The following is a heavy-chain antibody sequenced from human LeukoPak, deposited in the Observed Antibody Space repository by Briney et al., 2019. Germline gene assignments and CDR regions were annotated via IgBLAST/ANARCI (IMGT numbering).Heavy chain of an antibody. V-gene: IGHV3-9*01. CDR1: GFTFDDFA. J-gene: IGHJ4*02. CDR2: ISWNSGTV. CDR3: AKDMVNIWLGGLFDY. Sequence: GGSLRLSCAASGFTFDDFAMHWVRQAPGKGLEWVSGISWNSGTVAYADSVKGRFTISRDNAKNSLYLQLSSLRAEDTALYYCAKDMVNIWLGGLFDYWGQGTLVTVSS. D-gene: IGHD3-10*01.